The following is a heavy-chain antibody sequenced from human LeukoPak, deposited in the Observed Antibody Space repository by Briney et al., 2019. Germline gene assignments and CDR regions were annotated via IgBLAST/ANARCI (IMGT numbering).Heavy chain of an antibody. CDR1: GFTFSSYG. Sequence: GGSLRLSCAASGFTFSSYGMHWVRQAPGKGLEWVAVISYDGSNEYYADSVKGQFTISRDNSKNTLYLQMNSLRAEDTAVYYCAKVDSSSWEFFDYWGQGTLVTVSS. CDR2: ISYDGSNE. V-gene: IGHV3-30*18. J-gene: IGHJ4*02. CDR3: AKVDSSSWEFFDY. D-gene: IGHD6-13*01.